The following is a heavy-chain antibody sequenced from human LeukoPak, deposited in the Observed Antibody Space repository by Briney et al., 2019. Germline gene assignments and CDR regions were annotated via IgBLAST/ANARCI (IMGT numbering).Heavy chain of an antibody. D-gene: IGHD3-22*01. CDR1: GGTFSSYA. Sequence: ASVKVSCKASGGTFSSYAISWVRQAPGQGLEWMGGIIPIFGTANYAQKFQGRVTITADKSTSTACMELSSLRSEDTAVYYCARSFKDSSGYYGLGYWGQGTLVTVSS. CDR3: ARSFKDSSGYYGLGY. V-gene: IGHV1-69*06. CDR2: IIPIFGTA. J-gene: IGHJ4*02.